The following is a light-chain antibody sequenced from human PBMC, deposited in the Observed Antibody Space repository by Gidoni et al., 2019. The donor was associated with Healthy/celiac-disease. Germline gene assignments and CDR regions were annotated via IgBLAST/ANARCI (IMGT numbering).Light chain of an antibody. V-gene: IGKV4-1*01. CDR1: QSVLYSSNNKNY. Sequence: DIVMNQSPDPLAVSLGERSTINCKSSQSVLYSSNNKNYLAWYQQKPGQPPKLLIYWASTREAGVPDRCGGSWSGTDFTLTISILQAEDVAVYYCQQYCSTPLTFGPGTKVDIK. J-gene: IGKJ3*01. CDR2: WAS. CDR3: QQYCSTPLT.